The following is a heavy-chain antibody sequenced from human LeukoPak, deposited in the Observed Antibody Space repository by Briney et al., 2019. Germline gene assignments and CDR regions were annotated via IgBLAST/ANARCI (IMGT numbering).Heavy chain of an antibody. D-gene: IGHD2-2*01. V-gene: IGHV1-69*13. CDR3: ATTYQLLSVYYGMDV. CDR1: GGTFSSYA. Sequence: SVKVSCKASGGTFSSYAISWVRQAPGQGLEWMGGIIPIFGTANYAQKFQGRVTITADESTSTAYMELSSLRSEDTAVCYCATTYQLLSVYYGMDVWGKGTTVTVSS. J-gene: IGHJ6*04. CDR2: IIPIFGTA.